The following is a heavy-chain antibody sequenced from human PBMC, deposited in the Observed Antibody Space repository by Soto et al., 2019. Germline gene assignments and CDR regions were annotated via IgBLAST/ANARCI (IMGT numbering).Heavy chain of an antibody. CDR1: GGTFSSYA. D-gene: IGHD3-3*01. CDR2: IIPIFGTA. Sequence: SVKVSCKASGGTFSSYAISWVRQAPGQGLEWMGGIIPIFGTANYAQKFQGRVTITADESTSTAYMELSSLRSDDPAVYYCESRNLEWLVPARRSDYYGMDVWGQGTTVTVSS. J-gene: IGHJ6*02. V-gene: IGHV1-69*13. CDR3: ESRNLEWLVPARRSDYYGMDV.